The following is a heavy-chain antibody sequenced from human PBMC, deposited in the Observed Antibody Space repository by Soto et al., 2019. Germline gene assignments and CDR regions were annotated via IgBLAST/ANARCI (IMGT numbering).Heavy chain of an antibody. Sequence: SETLSLTCTVSGASISSTTYYWGWIRQSPGKGLEWIGSVYYTDSAYYNPSLESRLTLAVDTSKDQFSLKLSSVTAADTAVYYCARQGGSGDYFRIFLWFSPWGQGTLVTVSS. CDR1: GASISSTTYY. J-gene: IGHJ5*02. CDR2: VYYTDSA. V-gene: IGHV4-39*01. CDR3: ARQGGSGDYFRIFLWFSP. D-gene: IGHD3-10*01.